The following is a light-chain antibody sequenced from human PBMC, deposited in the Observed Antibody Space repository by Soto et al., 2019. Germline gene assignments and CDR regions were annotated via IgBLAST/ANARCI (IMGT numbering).Light chain of an antibody. CDR3: ATWDDSLNGFYA. J-gene: IGLJ1*01. Sequence: QLVLTQPPSASGTPGQGVTISCSGSTSNIGSNYVYWYQQLPGTAPKLLIYRNNQRPSGVPDRFSGSKSGTSASLAISGLRSDDEADYFCATWDDSLNGFYAFGTGTKVTVL. V-gene: IGLV1-47*01. CDR2: RNN. CDR1: TSNIGSNY.